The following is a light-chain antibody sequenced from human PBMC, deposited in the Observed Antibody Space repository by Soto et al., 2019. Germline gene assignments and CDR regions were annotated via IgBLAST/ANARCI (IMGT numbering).Light chain of an antibody. CDR3: QQYGSSPRIT. CDR2: GAS. J-gene: IGKJ5*01. CDR1: QSVSSNY. V-gene: IGKV3-20*01. Sequence: EIVLTQSPGTLALSPGERATLSCRASQSVSSNYLAWYQQKPGQAPRLVMYGASSRATGIPDRFSGSGSGTDFTLTISRLEPEDFAVYYCQQYGSSPRITFGQGTR.